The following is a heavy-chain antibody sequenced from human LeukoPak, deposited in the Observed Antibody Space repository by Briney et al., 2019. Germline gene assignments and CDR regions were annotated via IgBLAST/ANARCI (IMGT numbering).Heavy chain of an antibody. D-gene: IGHD2-21*01. Sequence: MASETLSLTCTVSGGAITNDKYYWGWIRQSPEKGLEWLGEVSPGGYTTYNPSLKSRVIISEDTSENQLSLNVRSVTAADTALYYCARIRCGRGQERCYNHWAQGSLVTVSS. V-gene: IGHV4-39*07. J-gene: IGHJ5*02. CDR2: VSPGGYT. CDR3: ARIRCGRGQERCYNH. CDR1: GGAITNDKYY.